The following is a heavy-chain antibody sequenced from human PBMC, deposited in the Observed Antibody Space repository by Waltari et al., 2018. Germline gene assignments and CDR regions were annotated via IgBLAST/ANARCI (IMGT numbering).Heavy chain of an antibody. J-gene: IGHJ3*01. CDR2: IKYDGNNK. D-gene: IGHD4-17*01. CDR1: GFNFDYYG. Sequence: QVQLVESGGGVVQPGGSLTISCTASGFNFDYYGMHWVRQTTGKAVEWVAFIKYDGNNKYYAESMQGRFTISRDNSKDTLYLQINSRRGDYAAVYYCVKDGDYSLPGYDAFDVWGQGTVVSVSS. CDR3: VKDGDYSLPGYDAFDV. V-gene: IGHV3-30*02.